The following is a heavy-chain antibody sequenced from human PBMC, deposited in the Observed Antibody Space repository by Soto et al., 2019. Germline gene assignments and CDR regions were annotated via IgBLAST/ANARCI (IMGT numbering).Heavy chain of an antibody. V-gene: IGHV1-69*11. CDR3: ARWPQPRYTADPYAVDV. D-gene: IGHD3-16*02. J-gene: IGHJ6*02. Sequence: ASVKVSCKASGGTFSSSGFSWVRQAPGQGLEWMGMIAPSLDTTNYAQKFQARVTITADEVTSTAYMELRSLRSEDTAVYYCARWPQPRYTADPYAVDVWGQGTRGTVS. CDR1: GGTFSSSG. CDR2: IAPSLDTT.